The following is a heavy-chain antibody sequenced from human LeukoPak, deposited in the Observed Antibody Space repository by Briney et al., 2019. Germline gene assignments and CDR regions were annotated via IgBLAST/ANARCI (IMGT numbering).Heavy chain of an antibody. J-gene: IGHJ4*02. CDR3: ARRVAVADYYFDY. D-gene: IGHD6-19*01. CDR1: GGSISSSSYY. Sequence: SETLSLTCTVSGGSISSSSYYWGWIRQPPGKGLEWIGSIYYSGSTYYNPSLKSRVTISVDTSKNQFSLRLSSVTAADTAVYYCARRVAVADYYFDYWGQGTLVTVSS. V-gene: IGHV4-39*01. CDR2: IYYSGST.